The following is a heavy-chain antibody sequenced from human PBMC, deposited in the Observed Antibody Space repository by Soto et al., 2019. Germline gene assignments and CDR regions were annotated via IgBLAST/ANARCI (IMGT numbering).Heavy chain of an antibody. CDR1: GYSFTSYW. D-gene: IGHD6-13*01. J-gene: IGHJ6*02. Sequence: PGESLKISCKGSGYSFTSYWISWVRQMPGKGLEWMGRIDPSDSYTNYSPSFQGHVTISADKSISTAYLQWSSLKASDTAMYYCARHPYSRALSYYYYYGMDVLGQGTTVTVS. CDR3: ARHPYSRALSYYYYYGMDV. CDR2: IDPSDSYT. V-gene: IGHV5-10-1*01.